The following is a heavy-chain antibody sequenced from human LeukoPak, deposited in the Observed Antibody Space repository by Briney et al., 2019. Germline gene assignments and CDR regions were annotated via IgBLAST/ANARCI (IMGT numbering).Heavy chain of an antibody. CDR3: ARTTGYLDT. CDR2: TYYRSNWYN. J-gene: IGHJ4*03. D-gene: IGHD1-1*01. V-gene: IGHV6-1*01. Sequence: SQTLSLTCAISGDTLSSNRAAWNWLTQSPSRVLEWLGWTYYRSNWYNDYAESVKTRITFNPNASMNQCCLQLNSVTPEYSAVYSCARTTGYLDTWGQGTQVTVSS. CDR1: GDTLSSNRAA.